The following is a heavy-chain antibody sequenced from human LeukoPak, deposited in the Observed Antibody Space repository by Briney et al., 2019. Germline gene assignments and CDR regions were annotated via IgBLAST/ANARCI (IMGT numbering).Heavy chain of an antibody. CDR2: IIPIFGTA. Sequence: SVKVSCKASGGTFSSYAISWVRQAPGQGLEWMGGIIPIFGTANYAQKFQGRVTITADESTSTAYMELSSLRSEDTAVYYCATHPGNDYGDYGGPWGQGTLVTVSS. V-gene: IGHV1-69*13. J-gene: IGHJ4*02. CDR1: GGTFSSYA. CDR3: ATHPGNDYGDYGGP. D-gene: IGHD4-17*01.